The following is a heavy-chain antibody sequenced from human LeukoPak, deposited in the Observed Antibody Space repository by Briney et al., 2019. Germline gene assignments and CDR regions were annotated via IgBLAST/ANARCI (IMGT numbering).Heavy chain of an antibody. CDR3: ARAGMSTPKPLDY. D-gene: IGHD1-14*01. CDR2: INPNSGGT. Sequence: ASVKVSCKASGYTFTGYYMHWVRQAPGQGLEWMGWINPNSGGTNYAQKFQGRVTMTRDTSISTAYMELSRLRSDDTAVYYCARAGMSTPKPLDYWGQGTLVTVSS. CDR1: GYTFTGYY. V-gene: IGHV1-2*02. J-gene: IGHJ4*02.